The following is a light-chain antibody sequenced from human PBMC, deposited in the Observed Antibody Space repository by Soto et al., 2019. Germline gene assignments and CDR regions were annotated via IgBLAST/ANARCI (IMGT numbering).Light chain of an antibody. J-gene: IGLJ1*01. CDR1: SSDIGAYNY. Sequence: QSALNQPASVSGSPGQSIAISCTGTSSDIGAYNYVPWYQHHPDKAPKLMIYDVTNRPSGVSNRFSGSKSGNTASLTISGLQAEDEADYYCRSYTNNTTPYVFGTGTKVTVL. CDR3: RSYTNNTTPYV. V-gene: IGLV2-14*03. CDR2: DVT.